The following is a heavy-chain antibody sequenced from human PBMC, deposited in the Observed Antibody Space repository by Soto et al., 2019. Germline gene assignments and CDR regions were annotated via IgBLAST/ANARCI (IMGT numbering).Heavy chain of an antibody. CDR2: IIPIFGTA. J-gene: IGHJ4*02. V-gene: IGHV1-69*01. Sequence: QVQLVQSGAEVKKPGSSVKVSCKASGGTFSSYAISWVRQAPGQGLEWMGGIIPIFGTANYAQKFQGRVTITADESTSTGYMELRSLRSEDTAVYYCATDIVGATIDRGVEDYWGQGTLVTVSS. CDR3: ATDIVGATIDRGVEDY. D-gene: IGHD1-26*01. CDR1: GGTFSSYA.